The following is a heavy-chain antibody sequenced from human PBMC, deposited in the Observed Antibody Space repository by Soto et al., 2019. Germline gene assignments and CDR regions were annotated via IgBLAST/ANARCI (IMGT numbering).Heavy chain of an antibody. V-gene: IGHV1-69*13. CDR3: ARDLSYDSSGYYSSDDAFDI. CDR1: GGTFSSYA. Sequence: SVKVSCKASGGTFSSYAISWVRQAPGQGLEWMGGIIPIFGTANYAQKFQGRVTITADESTSTAYMELSSLRSEGTAVYYCARDLSYDSSGYYSSDDAFDIWGQGTMVTVSS. CDR2: IIPIFGTA. D-gene: IGHD3-22*01. J-gene: IGHJ3*02.